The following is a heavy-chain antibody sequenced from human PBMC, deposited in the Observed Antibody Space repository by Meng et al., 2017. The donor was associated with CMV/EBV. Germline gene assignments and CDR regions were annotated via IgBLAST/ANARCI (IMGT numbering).Heavy chain of an antibody. CDR2: MNPNSGNT. CDR3: ARGSSMIVVVNFDY. D-gene: IGHD3-22*01. V-gene: IGHV1-8*01. CDR1: GYTFTSYD. J-gene: IGHJ4*02. Sequence: ASVKVSCKASGYTFTSYDINWVRQATGQGLEWMGWMNPNSGNTGYAQKFQGRVTMTRNTSISTAYMELSSLRSEDTAVYYCARGSSMIVVVNFDYWGQGTLVTVSS.